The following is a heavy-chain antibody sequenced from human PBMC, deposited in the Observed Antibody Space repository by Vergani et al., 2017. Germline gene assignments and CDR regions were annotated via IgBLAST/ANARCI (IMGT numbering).Heavy chain of an antibody. Sequence: QVQLVQSGAEVKKTGSSVKVSCKASGGTFSSYAISWVRQAPGQGLEWMGRIIPILGIANYAQKFQGRVTITADKSTSTAYMELSSLRSEDTAVYYCAREGGYSYGYYAFDIWGQGTMVTVSS. CDR3: AREGGYSYGYYAFDI. V-gene: IGHV1-69*04. CDR2: IIPILGIA. D-gene: IGHD5-18*01. CDR1: GGTFSSYA. J-gene: IGHJ3*02.